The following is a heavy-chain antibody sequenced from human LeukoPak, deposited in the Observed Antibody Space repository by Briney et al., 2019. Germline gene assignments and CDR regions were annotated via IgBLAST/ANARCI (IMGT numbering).Heavy chain of an antibody. J-gene: IGHJ4*02. CDR2: ISSSSSYI. V-gene: IGHV3-21*01. CDR3: ARGVAVAGNDY. Sequence: GGSLRLSCAASGFTFSSYSMNWVRQAPGKGLEWVSSISSSSSYIYYADSVKGRFTISRDNAKNSLYLQMNSPRAEDTAVYYCARGVAVAGNDYWGQGTLVTVSS. CDR1: GFTFSSYS. D-gene: IGHD6-19*01.